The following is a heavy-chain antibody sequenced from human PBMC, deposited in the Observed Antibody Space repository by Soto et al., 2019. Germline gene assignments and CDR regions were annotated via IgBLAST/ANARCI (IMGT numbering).Heavy chain of an antibody. J-gene: IGHJ4*02. CDR1: GFSFSAHG. D-gene: IGHD1-1*01. CDR2: INDGSEE. CDR3: SRDDLFVDNGLDH. V-gene: IGHV3-33*01. Sequence: QVQLVESGGGVVRPGTSLRLSCAATGFSFSAHGMHWVRQAPGKGLEWLAVINDGSEEGYADSVRGRFTISRDNARNILYLQMDNLTAEDSALYSCSRDDLFVDNGLDHWGQGTLVTVSS.